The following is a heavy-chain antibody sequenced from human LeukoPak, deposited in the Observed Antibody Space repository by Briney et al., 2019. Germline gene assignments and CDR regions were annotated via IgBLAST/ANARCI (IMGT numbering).Heavy chain of an antibody. CDR1: GFTFSSYA. V-gene: IGHV3-30-3*01. CDR2: ISYDGSNK. Sequence: GRSLRLSCAASGFTFSSYAMHWVRQAPGKGLEWVAVISYDGSNKYYADSVKGRFTISRDNSKNTLYLQMNSLRAEDTAVYYCARTYGGRVPDYWGQGTLVTVSS. CDR3: ARTYGGRVPDY. J-gene: IGHJ4*02. D-gene: IGHD3-16*01.